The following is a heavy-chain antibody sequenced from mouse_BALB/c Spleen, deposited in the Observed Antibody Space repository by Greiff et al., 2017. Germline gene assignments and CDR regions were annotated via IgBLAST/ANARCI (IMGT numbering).Heavy chain of an antibody. D-gene: IGHD2-10*02. CDR3: ARLGYGNYED. J-gene: IGHJ2*01. CDR2: INPSTGYT. V-gene: IGHV1-7*01. Sequence: VQVVESGAELAKPGASVKMSCKASGYTFTSYWMHWVKQRPGQGLEWIGYINPSTGYTEYNQKFKDKATLTADKSSSTAYMQLSSLTSEDSAVYYCARLGYGNYEDWGQGTTLTVSS. CDR1: GYTFTSYW.